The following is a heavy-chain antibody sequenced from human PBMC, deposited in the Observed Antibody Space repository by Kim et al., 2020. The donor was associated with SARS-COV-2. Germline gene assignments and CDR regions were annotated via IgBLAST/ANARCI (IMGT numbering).Heavy chain of an antibody. J-gene: IGHJ5*02. V-gene: IGHV1-69*13. D-gene: IGHD3-3*01. CDR3: ARAPVALEWLRPFDP. CDR2: IIPIFGTA. CDR1: GGTFSSYA. Sequence: SVKVSCKASGGTFSSYAISWVRQAPGQGLEWMGGIIPIFGTANYAQKFQGRVTITADESTSTAYMELSSLRSEDTAVYYCARAPVALEWLRPFDPWGQGTLVTVSS.